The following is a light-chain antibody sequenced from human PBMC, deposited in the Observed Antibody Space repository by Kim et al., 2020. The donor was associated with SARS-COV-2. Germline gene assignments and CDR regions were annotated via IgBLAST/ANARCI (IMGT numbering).Light chain of an antibody. CDR3: AACDDSLSGWV. Sequence: GPRTTVSCSGSNSNIGSNDVYGYQLLPGAAPKLFIYKNNQPPSGVPDRCSGSMSGTSVSLAISGLRSEDEADYYCAACDDSLSGWVFGGGTQRTVL. V-gene: IGLV1-47*01. J-gene: IGLJ3*02. CDR1: NSNIGSND. CDR2: KNN.